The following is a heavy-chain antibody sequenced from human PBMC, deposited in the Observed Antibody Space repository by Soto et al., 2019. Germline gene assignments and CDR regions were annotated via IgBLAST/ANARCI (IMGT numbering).Heavy chain of an antibody. CDR2: IYYSGST. CDR1: GGSISSGGYY. Sequence: PSETLSLTCTASGGSISSGGYYWSWIRQHPGKGLEWIGYIYYSGSTYYNPSLKSRVTISVDTSKNQFSLKLSSVTAADTAVYYCARVLGEAAATVYYFDYWGQGTLVTVSA. D-gene: IGHD2-15*01. CDR3: ARVLGEAAATVYYFDY. V-gene: IGHV4-31*03. J-gene: IGHJ4*02.